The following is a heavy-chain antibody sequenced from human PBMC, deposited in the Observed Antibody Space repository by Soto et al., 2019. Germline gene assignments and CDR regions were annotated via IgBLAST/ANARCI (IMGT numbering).Heavy chain of an antibody. CDR3: ARGDGDYYDGNGYLGRH. Sequence: EVQLVESGGGLVQPGGSLRLSCAASGFTFSSYWMHWVRQAPGKGLVWVSRINSDGSRTSYADSAKGRFTISRDNAKNTLYLQMNSLRAEDTAVYYCARGDGDYYDGNGYLGRHWGQGTLVTVPS. J-gene: IGHJ4*02. V-gene: IGHV3-74*01. D-gene: IGHD3-22*01. CDR2: INSDGSRT. CDR1: GFTFSSYW.